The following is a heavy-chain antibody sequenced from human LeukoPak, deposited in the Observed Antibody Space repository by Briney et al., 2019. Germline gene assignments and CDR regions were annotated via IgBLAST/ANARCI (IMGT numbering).Heavy chain of an antibody. D-gene: IGHD4-17*01. CDR3: ARDGTRMGDYGFFDY. CDR1: GYTFTGYY. CDR2: INPNSGGT. Sequence: GSVKDSCKASGYTFTGYYMYWVRQAPGQGVEWMGWINPNSGGTNYAQKFQGRVTMTRDTSISTAYMELSRLRSDDTAVYYCARDGTRMGDYGFFDYWGQGTLVTVSS. V-gene: IGHV1-2*02. J-gene: IGHJ4*02.